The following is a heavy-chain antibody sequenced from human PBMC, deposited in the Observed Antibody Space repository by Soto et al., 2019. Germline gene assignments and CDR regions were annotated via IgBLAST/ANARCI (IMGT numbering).Heavy chain of an antibody. V-gene: IGHV4-4*02. J-gene: IGHJ4*02. Sequence: QVQLQESGPGLVQPSGTLSLTCTVSGGSINGYWSWVRQPPGKGLEWIGEIHHSGSTKYNLSLKSRVTISIYKSKNQFSLSLNSVTAADTAVYYCAKHGGFYFDYWGQGTLVTVSS. CDR2: IHHSGST. CDR1: GGSINGY. CDR3: AKHGGFYFDY. D-gene: IGHD3-16*01.